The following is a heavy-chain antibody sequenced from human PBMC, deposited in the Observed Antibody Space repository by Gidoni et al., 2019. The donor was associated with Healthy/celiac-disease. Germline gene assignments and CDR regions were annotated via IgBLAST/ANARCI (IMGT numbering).Heavy chain of an antibody. CDR1: AFSLSTSGVA. J-gene: IGHJ6*02. CDR3: AHRPAPYSFGPYYYYGMDV. Sequence: QITLKESGPTLVTPTQTLTLPSTFSAFSLSTSGVAVGWIRQPPGKALEWLALIYWNDDKRYSPSLKSRLTITKDTSKNQVVLTMTNMDPVDTATYYCAHRPAPYSFGPYYYYGMDVWGQGTTVTVSS. CDR2: IYWNDDK. V-gene: IGHV2-5*01. D-gene: IGHD5-18*01.